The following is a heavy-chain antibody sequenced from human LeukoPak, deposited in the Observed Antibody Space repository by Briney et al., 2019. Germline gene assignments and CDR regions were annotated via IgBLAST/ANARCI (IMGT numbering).Heavy chain of an antibody. CDR2: ISSSTSTI. J-gene: IGHJ4*02. Sequence: PGGSLSLSCAASGFTFSSYNMNWFRQAPGKGLEWVSYISSSTSTIYYADSVKGRFTISRDNAKNFLYLQMNSLRDEDSAVYYCARDISYWGRGTLVTVSS. CDR3: ARDISY. CDR1: GFTFSSYN. V-gene: IGHV3-48*02.